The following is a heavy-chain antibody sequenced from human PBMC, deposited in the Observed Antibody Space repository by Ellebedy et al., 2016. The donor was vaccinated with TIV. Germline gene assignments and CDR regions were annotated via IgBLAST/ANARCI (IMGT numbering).Heavy chain of an antibody. CDR2: IYYNENT. CDR1: GITFKNAW. Sequence: ESLKISCATSGITFKNAWMSWIRQPPGKGLEWIGYIYYNENTNYNPSLKSRVTISVDTSKNQFSLNLNSVTAADTAVYFCASTPFSAGSGYHPHDYWGQGILVTVSS. V-gene: IGHV4-59*08. CDR3: ASTPFSAGSGYHPHDY. D-gene: IGHD5-12*01. J-gene: IGHJ4*02.